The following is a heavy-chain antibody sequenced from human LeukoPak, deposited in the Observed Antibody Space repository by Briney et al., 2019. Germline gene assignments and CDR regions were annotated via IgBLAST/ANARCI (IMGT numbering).Heavy chain of an antibody. CDR3: AKASSSSWYEVYQN. V-gene: IGHV3-9*01. D-gene: IGHD6-13*01. CDR2: ISWNSGSI. J-gene: IGHJ4*02. CDR1: GFTFDDYA. Sequence: PGGSLRLSCAASGFTFDDYAMHWVRQAPGKGLEWVSGISWNSGSIGYADSVKGRFTISRDNAKNSLYLQMNSLRAEDTALYYCAKASSSSWYEVYQNWGQGTLVTVSS.